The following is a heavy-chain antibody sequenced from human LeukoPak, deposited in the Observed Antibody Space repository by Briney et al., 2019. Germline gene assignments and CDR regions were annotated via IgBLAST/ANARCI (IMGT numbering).Heavy chain of an antibody. CDR3: ARGQGQLWFGELVWYFDL. Sequence: SETLSLTCTVSGGSISSYYWSWIRRPPGKGLEWIGYIYYSGSTNYNPSLKSRVTISVDASKNQFSLKLSSVTAADTAVYYCARGQGQLWFGELVWYFDLWGRGTLVTVSS. D-gene: IGHD3-10*01. V-gene: IGHV4-59*12. J-gene: IGHJ2*01. CDR2: IYYSGST. CDR1: GGSISSYY.